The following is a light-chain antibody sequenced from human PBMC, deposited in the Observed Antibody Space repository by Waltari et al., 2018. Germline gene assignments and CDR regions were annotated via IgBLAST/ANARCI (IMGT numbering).Light chain of an antibody. CDR3: QQDKTLPLT. CDR2: DVN. CDR1: QGISNS. V-gene: IGKV1-12*01. Sequence: DIKMIQSPPALSASVGDRVTITCRTSQGISNSLNWYQQKPGKAPDLLITDVNRLETGVPSRFSGAGSGTDFTLTISGLHPEDFATYYCQQDKTLPLTFGGGTKVEI. J-gene: IGKJ4*01.